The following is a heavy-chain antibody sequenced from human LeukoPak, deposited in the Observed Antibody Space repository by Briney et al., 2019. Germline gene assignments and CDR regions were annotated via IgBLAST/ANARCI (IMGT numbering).Heavy chain of an antibody. CDR1: GGSISSYY. D-gene: IGHD5-24*01. CDR3: ARDGYNDAFDI. Sequence: SETLSLTCTVSGGSISSYYWSWIRQPPGKGLEWIGYIHYSGSTNYNPSLKSRVTISLDTSKNQFSLKLSSVTAADTAVYYCARDGYNDAFDIWGQGTMVTVSS. J-gene: IGHJ3*02. CDR2: IHYSGST. V-gene: IGHV4-59*01.